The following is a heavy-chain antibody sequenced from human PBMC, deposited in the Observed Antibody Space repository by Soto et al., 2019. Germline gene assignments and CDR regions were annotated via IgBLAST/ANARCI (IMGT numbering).Heavy chain of an antibody. V-gene: IGHV4-59*12. CDR3: ARVLNAGLNFDY. J-gene: IGHJ4*02. CDR1: GGSISRYF. Sequence: SETLSLTCTVSGGSISRYFWSWIRQSPGKGLEWIGYIFYTGSTTYNPSLKSRVTISIDTSKNQFSLKLSSVTAADTAVYYCARVLNAGLNFDYWGQGTLVTVSS. D-gene: IGHD3-16*01. CDR2: IFYTGST.